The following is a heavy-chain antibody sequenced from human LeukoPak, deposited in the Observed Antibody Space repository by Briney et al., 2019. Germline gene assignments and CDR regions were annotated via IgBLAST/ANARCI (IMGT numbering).Heavy chain of an antibody. CDR2: IYYSGST. CDR3: ARSPEYYFDY. Sequence: PSQTLSLTCTVSGGSINSGGYYWSWIRQHPGEGLEWIGYIYYSGSTYYNPSLKSRVTISVDTSENQFSLKLTSVTAADTAVYYCARSPEYYFDYWGQGTLVTVSS. CDR1: GGSINSGGYY. J-gene: IGHJ4*02. D-gene: IGHD1-14*01. V-gene: IGHV4-31*03.